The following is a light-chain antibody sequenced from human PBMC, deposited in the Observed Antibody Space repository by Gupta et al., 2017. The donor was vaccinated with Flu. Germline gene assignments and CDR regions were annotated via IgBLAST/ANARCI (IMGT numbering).Light chain of an antibody. Sequence: ELVLTQSSRTLSVSERERATLSCRASQSVSSSYLAWYQQKPGQAPRLLIYGASSRATGIPDRFSGSGSGTDFTLTISRLEPEDFAVYYCQQYGSSPKFTFGPGTKVDIK. J-gene: IGKJ3*01. V-gene: IGKV3-20*01. CDR1: QSVSSSY. CDR2: GAS. CDR3: QQYGSSPKFT.